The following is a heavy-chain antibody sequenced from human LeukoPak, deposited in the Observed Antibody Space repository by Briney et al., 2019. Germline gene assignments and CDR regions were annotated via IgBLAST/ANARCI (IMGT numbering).Heavy chain of an antibody. CDR1: GFTFSSYH. J-gene: IGHJ5*02. CDR2: ISSSSSYI. V-gene: IGHV3-21*01. CDR3: ARDDEGTYYDFWSGYYGHNWFDP. Sequence: GGSLRLSCTASGFTFSSYHINWVRQAPGKGLEWVSAISSSSSYIYYADSVKGRFTISRDNTKNSLSLQMNSLRAEDTAVYYCARDDEGTYYDFWSGYYGHNWFDPWGQGTLVTVSS. D-gene: IGHD3-3*01.